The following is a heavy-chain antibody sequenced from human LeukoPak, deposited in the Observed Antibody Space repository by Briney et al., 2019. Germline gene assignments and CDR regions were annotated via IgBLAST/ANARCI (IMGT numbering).Heavy chain of an antibody. CDR1: GGSVGSAGYY. D-gene: IGHD1-26*01. J-gene: IGHJ4*02. V-gene: IGHV4-61*08. CDR2: IYYISNT. Sequence: PSETLSLTCTVSGGSVGSAGYYWSWNPQPPGGGLVWIGYIYYISNTNYNPSLKSRVTMSVNPSKNQFSLKLNSVTAADTAMYYCARTQSQSGSYRYYFGYWGQGTLVTVSS. CDR3: ARTQSQSGSYRYYFGY.